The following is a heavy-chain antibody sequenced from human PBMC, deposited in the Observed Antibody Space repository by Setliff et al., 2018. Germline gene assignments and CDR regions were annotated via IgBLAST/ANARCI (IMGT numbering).Heavy chain of an antibody. V-gene: IGHV4-34*01. J-gene: IGHJ4*02. CDR1: GGSFSGYY. D-gene: IGHD5-12*01. CDR3: ARGGYSRGPPVYYFDY. Sequence: SETLSLTCAVYGGSFSGYYWSWIRQPPGKGLKWIGEINHSGSTNYSPSLKSRVTISVDTSKNQSSLKLSSVTAADTAVYYCARGGYSRGPPVYYFDYWGQGTLVTVSS. CDR2: INHSGST.